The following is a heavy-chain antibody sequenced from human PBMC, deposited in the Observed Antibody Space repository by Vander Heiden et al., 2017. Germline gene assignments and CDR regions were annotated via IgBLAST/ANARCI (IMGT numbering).Heavy chain of an antibody. CDR2: MFYTGST. J-gene: IGHJ4*02. CDR3: ARPTAGY. CDR1: GGSISSSSHF. Sequence: QLQLQESGPGLVKSSETLSLTFSVSGGSISSSSHFWGWIRQSPGKGLEWIGSMFYTGSTYYNPSLQSRVTISVDMSKNQFSLRLTSVTAADTGVYYCARPTAGYWGQGTRVTVSS. V-gene: IGHV4-39*01.